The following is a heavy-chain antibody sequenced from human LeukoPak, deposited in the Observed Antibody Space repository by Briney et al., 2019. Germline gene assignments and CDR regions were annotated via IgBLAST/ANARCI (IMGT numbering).Heavy chain of an antibody. Sequence: PGGSLRLSCAASGFTFSSYAMHWVRQAPGKGLEWVAVISYDGSNKYYADSVKGRFTISRDNSKNTLYLQMNSLRAEDTAVYYCARDPSYSSSRGAFDIWGQGTMVTVSS. CDR2: ISYDGSNK. CDR3: ARDPSYSSSRGAFDI. J-gene: IGHJ3*02. D-gene: IGHD6-13*01. CDR1: GFTFSSYA. V-gene: IGHV3-30-3*01.